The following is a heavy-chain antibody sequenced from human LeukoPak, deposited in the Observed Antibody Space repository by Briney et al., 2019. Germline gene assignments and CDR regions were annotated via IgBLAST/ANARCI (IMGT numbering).Heavy chain of an antibody. J-gene: IGHJ4*02. CDR2: INHSGST. CDR3: ARQEISSSYYGLDC. Sequence: SETLSLTCAVYGGSFSGYYWSWIRQPPGKGLEWIGEINHSGSTNYNPSLRSRVTMSVDTSRNQISLKLNSVTAADTAVYYCARQEISSSYYGLDCWGQGTLVTVSS. CDR1: GGSFSGYY. D-gene: IGHD6-13*01. V-gene: IGHV4-34*01.